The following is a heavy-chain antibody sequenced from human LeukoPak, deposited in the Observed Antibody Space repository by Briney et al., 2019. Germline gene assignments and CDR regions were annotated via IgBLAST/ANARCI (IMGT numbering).Heavy chain of an antibody. J-gene: IGHJ6*02. CDR3: ARLGYCSSTSCYGLAYYYYYGMDV. Sequence: GGSLRLSCAASGFTFSSYWMQWVRQAPGKGLVWVSRIDGDGSSTNYADSVKGRFTISRDNAKNTLYLQMNSLRAEDTAVYYCARLGYCSSTSCYGLAYYYYYGMDVWGQGTTVTVSS. CDR1: GFTFSSYW. CDR2: IDGDGSST. D-gene: IGHD2-2*01. V-gene: IGHV3-74*01.